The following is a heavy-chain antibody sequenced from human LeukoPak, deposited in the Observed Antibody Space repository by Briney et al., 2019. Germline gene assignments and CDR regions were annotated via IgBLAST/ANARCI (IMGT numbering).Heavy chain of an antibody. D-gene: IGHD3-10*01. J-gene: IGHJ3*02. CDR1: GYTFTGYY. V-gene: IGHV1-2*02. CDR2: INPNSGGT. CDR3: ARVMVRGVIGDAFDI. Sequence: ASVKVSCKASGYTFTGYYMHWVRQAPGQGLEWMGWINPNSGGTNYAQKFQGRATMTRDTSISTAYMELSRLRSDDTAVYYCARVMVRGVIGDAFDIWGQGTMVTVSS.